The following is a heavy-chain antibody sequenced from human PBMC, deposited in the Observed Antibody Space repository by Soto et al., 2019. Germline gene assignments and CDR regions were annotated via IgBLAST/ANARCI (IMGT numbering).Heavy chain of an antibody. Sequence: QVQLVESGGGLVQPGRSLRLSCTASGFTFSTYGIHWVRQAPGKGLEWVAMISFDGSYKYYAGSVKGRFTISRDNSKNTLFLQMNSLRAEDTAFYYCAKDWAPSSAAYYFDYWGQGTLVTVSS. D-gene: IGHD6-19*01. V-gene: IGHV3-30*18. CDR3: AKDWAPSSAAYYFDY. CDR2: ISFDGSYK. CDR1: GFTFSTYG. J-gene: IGHJ4*02.